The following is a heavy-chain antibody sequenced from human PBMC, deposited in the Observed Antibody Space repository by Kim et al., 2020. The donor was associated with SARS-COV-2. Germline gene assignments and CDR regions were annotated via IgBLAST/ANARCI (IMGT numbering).Heavy chain of an antibody. CDR2: IKQDGSEK. Sequence: GGSLRLSCAASGFTFSSYWMSWVRQAPGKGLEWVANIKQDGSEKYYVDSVKGRFTISRDNAKNSLYLQMNSLRAEDTAVYYCARDGRSSSSVAFDIWGQGAMGSVSS. V-gene: IGHV3-7*01. J-gene: IGHJ3*02. CDR1: GFTFSSYW. D-gene: IGHD6-6*01. CDR3: ARDGRSSSSVAFDI.